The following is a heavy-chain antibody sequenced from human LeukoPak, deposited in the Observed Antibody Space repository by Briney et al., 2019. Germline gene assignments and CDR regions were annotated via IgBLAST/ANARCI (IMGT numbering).Heavy chain of an antibody. J-gene: IGHJ4*02. D-gene: IGHD6-19*01. CDR2: IHYSGST. Sequence: SETLSLTCTVSGGSISSYYWSWIRQPPGKGLEWLGYIHYSGSTNYNPSLKSRVTISVDTSKNQFSLKLSSVTAADTAVYYCARGNGWYYYWGQGTLVTVSS. CDR1: GGSISSYY. V-gene: IGHV4-59*08. CDR3: ARGNGWYYY.